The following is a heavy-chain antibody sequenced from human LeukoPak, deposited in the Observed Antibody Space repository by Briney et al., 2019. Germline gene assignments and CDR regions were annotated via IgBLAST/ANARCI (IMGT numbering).Heavy chain of an antibody. CDR1: GGSISSSY. J-gene: IGHJ4*02. V-gene: IGHV4-59*08. CDR2: INYSGSS. D-gene: IGHD6-19*01. Sequence: SETLTLTCTVCGGSISSSYWSWIRQPPGKGLEWIGYINYSGSSNNKPSFKSRIAISVDTSKNQFSLKLSSVTAADTAVYYCATWGIAVAGTFDYWGQGTLVTVST. CDR3: ATWGIAVAGTFDY.